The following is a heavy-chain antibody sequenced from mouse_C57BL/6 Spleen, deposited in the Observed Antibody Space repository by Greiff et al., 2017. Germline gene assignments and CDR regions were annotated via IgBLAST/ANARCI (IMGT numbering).Heavy chain of an antibody. Sequence: QVQLQQSGPELVKPGASVKISCKASGYAFSSSWMNWVKQRPGTGLEWIGRIYPGDGDTNYNGKFKGKATLTADKSSSTAYMQLSSLTSEDSAVYFCARWGNSEGFAYWGQGTLVTVSA. D-gene: IGHD2-1*01. CDR2: IYPGDGDT. V-gene: IGHV1-82*01. CDR1: GYAFSSSW. CDR3: ARWGNSEGFAY. J-gene: IGHJ3*01.